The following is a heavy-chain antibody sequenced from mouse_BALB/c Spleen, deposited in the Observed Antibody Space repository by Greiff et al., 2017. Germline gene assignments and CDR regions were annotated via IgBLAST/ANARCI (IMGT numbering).Heavy chain of an antibody. D-gene: IGHD2-1*01. J-gene: IGHJ4*01. V-gene: IGHV3-8*02. CDR1: GDSITSGY. CDR3: ARDGNSPYAMDY. Sequence: EVQRVESGPSLVKPSQTLSLTCSVTGDSITSGYWNWIRKFPGNKLEYMGYISYSGSTYYNPSLKSRISITRDTSKNQYYLQLNSVTTEDTATYYCARDGNSPYAMDYWGQGTSVTVSS. CDR2: ISYSGST.